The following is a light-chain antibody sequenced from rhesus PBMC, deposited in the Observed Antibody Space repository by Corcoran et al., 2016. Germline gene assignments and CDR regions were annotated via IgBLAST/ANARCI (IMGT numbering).Light chain of an antibody. CDR1: QGISTS. Sequence: DIQMTQSPSSLSVSVGDRVTLTCRASQGISTSLNWYQQKPGKPPKRLIYAASSLESGVPSRFSGSGSGTDFTLTISSLQPDDFATYYCLQYNSDPYSFGQGTKVEIK. CDR3: LQYNSDPYS. V-gene: IGKV1-43*02. CDR2: AAS. J-gene: IGKJ2*01.